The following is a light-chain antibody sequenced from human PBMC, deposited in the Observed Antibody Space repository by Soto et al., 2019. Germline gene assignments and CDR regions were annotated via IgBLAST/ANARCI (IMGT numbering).Light chain of an antibody. Sequence: EILLTQSPSTLSLSPGERATLSCGASQSVSSSFLAWYQQKPGLAPRLLIYDASSLEYGVPSRFSGSGSGTDFTLTISSLQPEDFATYYCQQYNSYVFGPGTKVDIK. CDR1: QSVSSSF. CDR3: QQYNSYV. V-gene: IGKV3D-20*01. J-gene: IGKJ3*01. CDR2: DAS.